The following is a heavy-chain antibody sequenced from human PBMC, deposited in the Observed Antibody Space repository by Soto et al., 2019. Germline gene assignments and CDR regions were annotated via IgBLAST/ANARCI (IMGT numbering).Heavy chain of an antibody. CDR3: ARVYRPYYYGSGSSNYHFGMDI. V-gene: IGHV1-46*01. J-gene: IGHJ6*02. CDR1: GYTLTMYL. Sequence: SLNVACKASGYTLTMYLMHGVVQSGKQGRDGMGIINPSGGSTSYAQKFQGRVTMTRDTSTSTVYMELSSLRSEDTAVYYCARVYRPYYYGSGSSNYHFGMDIRAEGTTV. CDR2: INPSGGST. D-gene: IGHD3-10*01.